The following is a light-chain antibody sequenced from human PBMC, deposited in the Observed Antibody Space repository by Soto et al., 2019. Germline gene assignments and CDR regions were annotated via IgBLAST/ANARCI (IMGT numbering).Light chain of an antibody. CDR1: NIGSKS. V-gene: IGLV3-21*04. J-gene: IGLJ1*01. Sequence: VLTQPPSVSVAPGKTARITCGGNNIGSKSVHWYQQKPGQAPVLVIYYDSDRPSGIPERFSGSNSGNTATLTISRVEAGDEADYYCQVWDSSSDHPRVFGTGTKVTVL. CDR2: YDS. CDR3: QVWDSSSDHPRV.